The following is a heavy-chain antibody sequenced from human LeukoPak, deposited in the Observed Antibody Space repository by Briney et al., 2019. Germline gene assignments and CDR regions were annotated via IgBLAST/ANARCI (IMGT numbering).Heavy chain of an antibody. Sequence: SETLSLSCTVSGDSIDSSTYFWGSIRQSPGKGLEWIATIYHSGDTFYTPSLQSRVTISVDIIKNQFSLKVNSVTAADTAVYYCARRGVGASPFDFWGQGTLVTVS. D-gene: IGHD1-26*01. CDR2: IYHSGDT. V-gene: IGHV4-39*01. CDR3: ARRGVGASPFDF. CDR1: GDSIDSSTYF. J-gene: IGHJ4*02.